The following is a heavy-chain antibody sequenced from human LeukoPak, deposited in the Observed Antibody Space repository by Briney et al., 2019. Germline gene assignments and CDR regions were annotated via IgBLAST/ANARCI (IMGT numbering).Heavy chain of an antibody. CDR1: GFTVSNNY. D-gene: IGHD3-22*01. CDR2: ISYDGSNK. V-gene: IGHV3-30*18. CDR3: AKAGVDSSGYYALDY. Sequence: GGSLRLSCAASGFTVSNNYMTWVRQAPGKGLEWVAVISYDGSNKYYADSVKGRFTISRDNSKNTLYLQMNSLRAEDTAVYYCAKAGVDSSGYYALDYWGQGTLVTVSS. J-gene: IGHJ4*02.